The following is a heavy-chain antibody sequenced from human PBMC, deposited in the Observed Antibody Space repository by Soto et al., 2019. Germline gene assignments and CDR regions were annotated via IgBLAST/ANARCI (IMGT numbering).Heavy chain of an antibody. CDR3: ARGPIVVVPAAMGYYFDY. D-gene: IGHD2-2*01. CDR1: GGYFSGYY. J-gene: IGHJ4*02. CDR2: INHSGST. V-gene: IGHV4-34*01. Sequence: PSETLSLTCAVYGGYFSGYYWSWIRQPPGKGLEWIGEINHSGSTNYNPSLKSRVTISVDTSKNQFSLKLSSVTAADTAVYYCARGPIVVVPAAMGYYFDYWGQGTLVTVSS.